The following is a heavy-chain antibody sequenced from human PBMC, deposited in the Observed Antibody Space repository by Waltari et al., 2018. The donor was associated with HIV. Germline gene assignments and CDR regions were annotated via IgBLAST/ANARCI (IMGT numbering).Heavy chain of an antibody. CDR3: VSIAYCGGDCYPRGMDV. D-gene: IGHD2-21*02. Sequence: EVQLVESGGGLVQPGGSLRLSCAASGFTVSSNYMSWVRQAPGKGLEWVSVIYSGGSTYYADSVKGRFTISRDNSKNTLYLQMNSLRAEDTAVYYCVSIAYCGGDCYPRGMDVWGQGTTVTVSS. J-gene: IGHJ6*02. CDR2: IYSGGST. V-gene: IGHV3-66*01. CDR1: GFTVSSNY.